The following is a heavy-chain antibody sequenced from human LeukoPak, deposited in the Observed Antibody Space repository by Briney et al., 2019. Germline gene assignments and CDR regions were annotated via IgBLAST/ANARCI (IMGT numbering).Heavy chain of an antibody. CDR2: IYYSGST. D-gene: IGHD5-24*01. V-gene: IGHV4-59*01. CDR3: ARGRWLQSDNWFDP. J-gene: IGHJ5*02. CDR1: GGSISSYY. Sequence: SETLSLTCTVSGGSISSYYWSWIRQPPGKGLEWIGYIYYSGSTNYNPSLKSRATISVDTSKNQFSLKLSSVTAADTAVYYCARGRWLQSDNWFDPWGQGTLVTVSS.